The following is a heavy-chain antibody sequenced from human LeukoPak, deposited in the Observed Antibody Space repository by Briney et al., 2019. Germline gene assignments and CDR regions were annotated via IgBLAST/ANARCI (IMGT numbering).Heavy chain of an antibody. J-gene: IGHJ5*02. CDR1: GFTFSSYA. Sequence: GGSLRLSCAVSGFTFSSYAMSWVRQAPGKGLEWVSTMSASGGSTYFADSVKGRFTIPGDNSKNTLYLQMNSLRVEDTAVYYCAKDRALNWFDPWGQGTLVIVSS. CDR3: AKDRALNWFDP. CDR2: MSASGGST. V-gene: IGHV3-23*01.